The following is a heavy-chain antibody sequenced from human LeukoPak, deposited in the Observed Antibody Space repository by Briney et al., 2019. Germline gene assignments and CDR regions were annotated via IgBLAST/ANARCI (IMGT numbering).Heavy chain of an antibody. Sequence: ASVTVSCKSSGYTFTSYGISWVRQAPGQGLEWMGWISAYNGNTNYAQKLQGRVTMTTDTSTSTAYMELRSLRSDDTAVYYCAMFYYYDSSGYYYGDDYWGQGTLVTVSS. D-gene: IGHD3-22*01. CDR3: AMFYYYDSSGYYYGDDY. J-gene: IGHJ4*02. V-gene: IGHV1-18*01. CDR2: ISAYNGNT. CDR1: GYTFTSYG.